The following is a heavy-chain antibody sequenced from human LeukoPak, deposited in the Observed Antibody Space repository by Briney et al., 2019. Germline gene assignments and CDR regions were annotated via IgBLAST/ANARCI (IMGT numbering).Heavy chain of an antibody. Sequence: GGSLRLSCAASGFTFSSYGFHWVRQAPGKGLEWVAVIWSDGSYKYYADSVKGRFTISRDDSKNTLYLQMNSLRAEDTAVYYCARDFSLQLFDYWGHGTLVTVFS. CDR1: GFTFSSYG. CDR3: ARDFSLQLFDY. V-gene: IGHV3-33*01. CDR2: IWSDGSYK. J-gene: IGHJ4*01. D-gene: IGHD5-24*01.